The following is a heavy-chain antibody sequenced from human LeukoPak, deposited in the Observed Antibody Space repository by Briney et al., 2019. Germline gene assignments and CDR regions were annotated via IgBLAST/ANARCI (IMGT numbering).Heavy chain of an antibody. V-gene: IGHV4-4*07. J-gene: IGHJ4*02. CDR3: ARVAVREPTWGFDY. CDR2: IYTSGST. Sequence: EPSETLSLTCTVSGGSISSYYWSWIRQPAGKGLEWIGRIYTSGSTNYNPSLKSRVTMSVDTSKNQFSLKLSSVTAADTAVYYCARVAVREPTWGFDYWGQGTLVTVSS. CDR1: GGSISSYY. D-gene: IGHD3-16*01.